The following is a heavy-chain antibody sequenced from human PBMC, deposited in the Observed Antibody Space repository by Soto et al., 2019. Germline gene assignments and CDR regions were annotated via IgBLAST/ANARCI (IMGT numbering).Heavy chain of an antibody. J-gene: IGHJ3*02. V-gene: IGHV3-30-3*01. Sequence: QVQLVESGGGVVQPGRSLRLSCAASGFTFSSYAMHWVRQAPGKGLEWVAVISYDGSNKYYADSVKGRFTISRDNSKNTLYLQMNSLRAEDTAGYYCASDSSSWGNDAFDIWGQGTMVTVSS. CDR2: ISYDGSNK. CDR3: ASDSSSWGNDAFDI. D-gene: IGHD6-13*01. CDR1: GFTFSSYA.